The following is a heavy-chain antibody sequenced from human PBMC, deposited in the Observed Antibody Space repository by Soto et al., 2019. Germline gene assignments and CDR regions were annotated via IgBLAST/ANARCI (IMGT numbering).Heavy chain of an antibody. CDR1: GFTFSSYA. D-gene: IGHD6-6*01. Sequence: GGSLRLSCAASGFTFSSYAMSWVRQAPGKGLEWVSAISGSGGSTYYAESVKGRFTISRDNSKNTLYLQMNSLRAEDTAVYYCAKDLGIAARAYYFDYWGQGTLVTVSS. J-gene: IGHJ4*02. CDR3: AKDLGIAARAYYFDY. CDR2: ISGSGGST. V-gene: IGHV3-23*01.